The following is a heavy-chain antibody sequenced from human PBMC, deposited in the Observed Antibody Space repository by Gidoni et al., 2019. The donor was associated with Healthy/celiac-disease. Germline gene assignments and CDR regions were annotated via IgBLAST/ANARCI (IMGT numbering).Heavy chain of an antibody. CDR3: ARGRRGYGRGPFYYYYCMDV. CDR2: INRSGST. CDR1: GGSFSGYY. J-gene: IGHJ6*03. V-gene: IGHV4-34*01. Sequence: QVQLQPWGVGLLKPSETLSLTCAVHGGSFSGYYWSWTRQPPGKALEWIGEINRSGSTNYNPSLKGRVTISVDTSKYQFSLKLSSVTAADTAVYYCARGRRGYGRGPFYYYYCMDVWGKGTTVTVSS. D-gene: IGHD6-13*01.